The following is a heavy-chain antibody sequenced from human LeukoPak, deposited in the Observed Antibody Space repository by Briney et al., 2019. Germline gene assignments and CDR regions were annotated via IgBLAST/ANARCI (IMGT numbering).Heavy chain of an antibody. CDR1: GGSISSYY. CDR2: IYYSGST. Sequence: SETLSLTCTVSGGSISSYYWSWIRQPPGKGLEWIGYIYYSGSTNYNPSLKSRVTISVDTSKNQFSLKLSSVTAADTAVYYCARRLGIVVAGPRDWFDPWGQGTLVTVSS. J-gene: IGHJ5*02. V-gene: IGHV4-59*08. D-gene: IGHD6-19*01. CDR3: ARRLGIVVAGPRDWFDP.